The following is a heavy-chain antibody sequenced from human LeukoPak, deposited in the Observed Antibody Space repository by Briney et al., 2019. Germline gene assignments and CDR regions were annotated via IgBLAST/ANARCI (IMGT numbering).Heavy chain of an antibody. CDR2: IYYSGST. D-gene: IGHD3-22*01. V-gene: IGHV4-39*07. Sequence: SETLSLTCTVSGASISSSTDYWGWIRQPPGKGLEWIGSIYYSGSTYYNPSLKSRVTISVDTSKNQFSLKLRSVTAADTAVYYCARVGGITMIVVLITDAFDIWGQGTMVTVSS. CDR3: ARVGGITMIVVLITDAFDI. J-gene: IGHJ3*02. CDR1: GASISSSTDY.